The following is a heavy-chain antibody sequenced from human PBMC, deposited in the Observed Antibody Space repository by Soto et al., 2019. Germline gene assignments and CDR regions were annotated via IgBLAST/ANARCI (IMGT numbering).Heavy chain of an antibody. J-gene: IGHJ6*02. CDR3: ARVPVV. Sequence: QLQLQESGSGLVKPSQTLSLTCAVSGGSISSGGYSWSWMRQPPGKGLEWIGYIYHSGSTYYNPSRKRRITRSVDRSKNQLSLKLSSVTAAATAVYYCARVPVVWGQGTTVTVSS. V-gene: IGHV4-30-2*01. CDR1: GGSISSGGYS. CDR2: IYHSGST.